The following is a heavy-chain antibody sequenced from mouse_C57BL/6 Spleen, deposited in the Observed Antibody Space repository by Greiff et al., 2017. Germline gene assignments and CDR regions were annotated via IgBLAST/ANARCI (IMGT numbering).Heavy chain of an antibody. V-gene: IGHV1-81*01. J-gene: IGHJ4*01. CDR1: GYTFTSYG. CDR2: IYPRSGNT. CDR3: ARERDSNYDYYAMDY. Sequence: VQLQQSGAELARPGASVKLSCKASGYTFTSYGISWVKQRTGQGLEWIGEIYPRSGNTYYNEKFKGKATLTADKSSSTAYMELRSLTSEDSAVYFCARERDSNYDYYAMDYWGQGTSVTVSS. D-gene: IGHD2-5*01.